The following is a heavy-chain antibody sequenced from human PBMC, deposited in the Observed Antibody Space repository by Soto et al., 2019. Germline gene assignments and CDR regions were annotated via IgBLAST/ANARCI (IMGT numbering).Heavy chain of an antibody. J-gene: IGHJ5*02. V-gene: IGHV1-69*13. CDR1: GGTFSSYA. CDR3: ARDRDEYYYGSGSWVPGWFDP. Sequence: SVKVSCKASGGTFSSYAISWVRQAPGQGLEWMGGIIPIFGTANYAQKFQGRVTITADESTSTAYMELSSLRSEDTAVYYCARDRDEYYYGSGSWVPGWFDPWGQGTLVTVSS. D-gene: IGHD3-10*01. CDR2: IIPIFGTA.